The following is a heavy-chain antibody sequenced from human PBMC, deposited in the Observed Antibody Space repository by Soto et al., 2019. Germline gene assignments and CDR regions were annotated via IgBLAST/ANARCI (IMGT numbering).Heavy chain of an antibody. CDR3: ASNVDTDYYGMDV. J-gene: IGHJ6*02. V-gene: IGHV1-58*01. CDR2: IVVGSGNT. D-gene: IGHD5-18*01. Sequence: SVKVSCKASGFTFTSSAVQWVRQARGQRLELIGWIVVGSGNTNYAQKFQERVTITRDMSTTTAYMELSSVTAADTAVYYCASNVDTDYYGMDVWGQGTTVTVSS. CDR1: GFTFTSSA.